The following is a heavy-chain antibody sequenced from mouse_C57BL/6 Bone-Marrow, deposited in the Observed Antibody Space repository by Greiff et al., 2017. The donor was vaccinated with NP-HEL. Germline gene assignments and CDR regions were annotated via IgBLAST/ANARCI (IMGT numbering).Heavy chain of an antibody. CDR3: AIEEELSWFAY. J-gene: IGHJ3*01. D-gene: IGHD2-12*01. CDR2: INPHYGPT. V-gene: IGHV1-39*01. CDR1: GYSFTDYN. Sequence: EVQLQQSGPELVKPGASVKISCKASGYSFTDYNMNWVKQSNGQSLEWIGVINPHYGPTSYTPQFKGKATLTVDPSSSTAYMQLNSLTSEDSSVYYCAIEEELSWFAYWGQGTLVPVSA.